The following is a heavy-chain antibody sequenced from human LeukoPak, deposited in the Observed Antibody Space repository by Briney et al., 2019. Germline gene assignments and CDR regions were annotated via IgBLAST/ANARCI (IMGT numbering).Heavy chain of an antibody. J-gene: IGHJ4*02. CDR1: SGSINSYY. CDR3: GRQGYTASYYFLDY. D-gene: IGHD1-26*01. Sequence: SETLSLNCTVSSGSINSYYWGWVRQPPGKGLEWIGRIYTTGATQYNPSLKSRTIMSVDTSTNQFSLNLRSVTAADTAVYYCGRQGYTASYYFLDYWSQGTLVAVS. CDR2: IYTTGAT. V-gene: IGHV4-4*07.